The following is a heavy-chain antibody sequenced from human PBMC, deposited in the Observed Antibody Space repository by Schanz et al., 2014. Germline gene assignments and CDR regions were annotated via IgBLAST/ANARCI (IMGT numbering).Heavy chain of an antibody. V-gene: IGHV3-66*01. CDR3: ARFDYGRNVPVDY. J-gene: IGHJ4*02. CDR2: IYSGGST. CDR1: GFTVSNNL. D-gene: IGHD4-17*01. Sequence: EVQLVESGGGLAQPGGSLRLSCAASGFTVSNNLMRWVRQAPGKGLEWVSIIYSGGSTFYADSVKGRFTISRDNSKNTLYLQMNSLRAEDTAVYYCARFDYGRNVPVDYWGPGTLVTVSS.